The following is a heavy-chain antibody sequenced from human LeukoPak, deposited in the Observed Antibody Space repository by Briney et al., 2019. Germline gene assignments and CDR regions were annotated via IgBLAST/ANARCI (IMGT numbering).Heavy chain of an antibody. CDR2: IYYGGST. J-gene: IGHJ2*01. Sequence: PSETLSLTCNVSGGSISSSSYYWGWFRQPPGKGLEWIGSIYYGGSTFYNPSLESRVTISVDTSNNQFSLKLSSVTAADTAVYYCARQIYSSNRYPPYCYFDLWGRGTLVTVSS. D-gene: IGHD4-11*01. CDR3: ARQIYSSNRYPPYCYFDL. V-gene: IGHV4-39*01. CDR1: GGSISSSSYY.